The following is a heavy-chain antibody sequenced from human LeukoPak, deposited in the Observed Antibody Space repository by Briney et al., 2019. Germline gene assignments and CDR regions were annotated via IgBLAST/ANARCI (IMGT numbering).Heavy chain of an antibody. V-gene: IGHV4-4*07. CDR1: GGSISDYY. Sequence: SETLSLTCTVSGGSISDYYWSWIRQPAGEGLEWIGRIYPSISTNYNPSLQSRVTMSVDTSKNQFSLKLSSVTAADTAVYYCARHYGAYSPFDYWGQGTLVTVSS. CDR3: ARHYGAYSPFDY. J-gene: IGHJ4*02. CDR2: IYPSIST. D-gene: IGHD4-17*01.